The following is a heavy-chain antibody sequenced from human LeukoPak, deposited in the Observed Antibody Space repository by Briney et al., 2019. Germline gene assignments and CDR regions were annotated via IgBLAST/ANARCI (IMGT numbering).Heavy chain of an antibody. CDR3: ATPKGINGLDWCDP. Sequence: EASVKVSCKASGGTFSSYTISWVRQAPGQGLEWMGGIIPIFGTANYAQKFQGRVTITADESTSTAYMELSSLRSEDTAVYYCATPKGINGLDWCDPWGQETLVTVSS. J-gene: IGHJ5*02. D-gene: IGHD1-14*01. CDR2: IIPIFGTA. V-gene: IGHV1-69*13. CDR1: GGTFSSYT.